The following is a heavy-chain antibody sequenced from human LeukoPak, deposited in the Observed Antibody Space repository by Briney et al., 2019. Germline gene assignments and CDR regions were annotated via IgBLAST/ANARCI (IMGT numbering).Heavy chain of an antibody. D-gene: IGHD3-22*01. CDR3: AKDPTMIVVVIPDY. CDR2: ISGSGSST. J-gene: IGHJ4*02. CDR1: GFTFSSYA. Sequence: PGGSLRVSCAASGFTFSSYAMSWVRQAPGKGLEWVSAISGSGSSTYYADSVKGRFTISRDNSKNTLYLQMNSLRAEDTAVYYCAKDPTMIVVVIPDYWGQGTLVTVSS. V-gene: IGHV3-23*01.